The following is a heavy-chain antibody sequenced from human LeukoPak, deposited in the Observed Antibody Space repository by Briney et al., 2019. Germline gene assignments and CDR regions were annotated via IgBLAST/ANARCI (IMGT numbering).Heavy chain of an antibody. J-gene: IGHJ4*02. CDR3: ATASPGYDFSFDY. CDR1: GYTLTELS. D-gene: IGHD5-12*01. V-gene: IGHV1-24*01. CDR2: FDPEDGET. Sequence: ASVMVSCKVSGYTLTELSMHWVRQAPGKGLEWMGGFDPEDGETIYAQKFQGRVTMTEDTSTDTAYMELSSLRSEDAAVYYCATASPGYDFSFDYWGQGTLVTVSS.